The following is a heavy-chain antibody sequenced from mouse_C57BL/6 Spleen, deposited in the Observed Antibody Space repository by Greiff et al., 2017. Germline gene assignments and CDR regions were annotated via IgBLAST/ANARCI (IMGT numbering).Heavy chain of an antibody. CDR3: AKRGIDSSGPMDY. J-gene: IGHJ4*01. D-gene: IGHD3-2*02. CDR1: GFSFTSYG. V-gene: IGHV2-5*01. CDR2: IWSGGST. Sequence: VQVVESGPGLVQPSQSLSITCTVSGFSFTSYGVHWVRQSPGKGLEWLGVIWSGGSTDYNAAFMSRLSITKDNSKSQVFFKMNSLQADDTAIYYCAKRGIDSSGPMDYWGQGTSVTVSS.